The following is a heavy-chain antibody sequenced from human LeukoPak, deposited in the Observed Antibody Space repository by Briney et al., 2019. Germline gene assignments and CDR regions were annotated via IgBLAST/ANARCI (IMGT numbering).Heavy chain of an antibody. J-gene: IGHJ4*02. Sequence: GGSLRLSCAASGFAFSSYAMSWVRQAPGKGLEWVSAISGSGGSTYYADSVKGRFTISRDNSKDTLYLQMNSRRAEDTAVYYCAKDNDFWSGYYSYWGQGTLVTVSS. D-gene: IGHD3-3*01. V-gene: IGHV3-23*01. CDR1: GFAFSSYA. CDR2: ISGSGGST. CDR3: AKDNDFWSGYYSY.